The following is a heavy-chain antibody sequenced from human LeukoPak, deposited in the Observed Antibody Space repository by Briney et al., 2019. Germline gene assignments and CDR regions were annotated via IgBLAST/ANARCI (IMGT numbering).Heavy chain of an antibody. D-gene: IGHD3-22*01. Sequence: SETLSLTCTVSGGSVSSYYWSWIRQPAGKGLEWIGRIYTSGRSDYNPSLKSRVTMSVDTSKNQFSLKLSSVTAADTAVYYCARDKVHDSSGYYDAFDIWGQGTMVTISS. J-gene: IGHJ3*02. CDR1: GGSVSSYY. V-gene: IGHV4-4*07. CDR3: ARDKVHDSSGYYDAFDI. CDR2: IYTSGRS.